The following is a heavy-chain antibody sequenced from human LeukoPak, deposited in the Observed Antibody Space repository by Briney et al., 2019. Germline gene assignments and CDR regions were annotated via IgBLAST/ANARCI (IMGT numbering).Heavy chain of an antibody. CDR2: IIPIFGTA. Sequence: SVKVSCKASGGTFSSYAISWVRQAPGQGLEWMGGIIPIFGTANYAQKFRGRVTITTDESTSTAYMELSSLRSEDTAVYYCARGANQLMNHRYYYYYYMDVWGKGTTVTVSS. CDR1: GGTFSSYA. CDR3: ARGANQLMNHRYYYYYYMDV. D-gene: IGHD1-14*01. V-gene: IGHV1-69*05. J-gene: IGHJ6*03.